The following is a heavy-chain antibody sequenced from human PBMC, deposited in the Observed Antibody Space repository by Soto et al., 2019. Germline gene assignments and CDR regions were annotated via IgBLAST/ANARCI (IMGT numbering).Heavy chain of an antibody. J-gene: IGHJ6*02. CDR1: GGSFSGYY. Sequence: SETLSLTCAVYGGSFSGYYWSWIRQPPGKGLEWIGEINHSGSTNYNPSLKSRVTISVDTSKNQFSLKLSSVTAADTAVYYCASSQGSHGSYYSYYYYYYGMDVWGQGTTVTVSS. CDR3: ASSQGSHGSYYSYYYYYYGMDV. D-gene: IGHD1-26*01. V-gene: IGHV4-34*01. CDR2: INHSGST.